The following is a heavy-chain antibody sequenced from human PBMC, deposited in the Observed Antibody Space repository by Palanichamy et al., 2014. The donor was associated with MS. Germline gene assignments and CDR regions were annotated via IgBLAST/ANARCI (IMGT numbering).Heavy chain of an antibody. CDR3: AKEYDDRDGHNFD. CDR2: TTSSATYM. D-gene: IGHD5-24*01. Sequence: EVQLVESGEGLVKPGGSLRLSCAASEFTFTPYSIHWVRQAPGKGLEWVSSTTSSATYMFYADSVKGRFTISRDNAKNSLYLQMNSLRAEDTAVYYCAKEYDDRDGHNFDWGQGTLVTVSS. V-gene: IGHV3-21*01. J-gene: IGHJ4*02. CDR1: EFTFTPYS.